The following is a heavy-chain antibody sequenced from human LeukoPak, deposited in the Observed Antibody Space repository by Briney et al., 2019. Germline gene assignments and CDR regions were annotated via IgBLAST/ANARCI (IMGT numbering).Heavy chain of an antibody. CDR2: MNSNSGNT. CDR3: ARGGESHSFYYYGMDV. Sequence: ASVKVSCKASGYTFTSYDINWVRQATGQGLEWMGWMNSNSGNTGYAQKFQGRVTMTRNTSISTAYMELSSLRSEDTAVYYCARGGESHSFYYYGMDVWGQGTTVTVSS. J-gene: IGHJ6*02. CDR1: GYTFTSYD. V-gene: IGHV1-8*01. D-gene: IGHD3-10*01.